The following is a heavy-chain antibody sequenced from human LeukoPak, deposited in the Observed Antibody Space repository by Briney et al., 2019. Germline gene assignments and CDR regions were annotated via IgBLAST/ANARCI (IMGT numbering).Heavy chain of an antibody. J-gene: IGHJ4*02. D-gene: IGHD4-23*01. CDR2: ITSSSSTI. CDR1: GFTFSNAW. V-gene: IGHV3-48*04. CDR3: AREDYGGNPGY. Sequence: GGSLRLSCAASGFTFSNAWMSWVRQAPGKGLEWVSYITSSSSTIYYADSVKGRFTISRDNAKNSLYLQMNSLRAEDTAVYYCAREDYGGNPGYWGQGTLVTVSS.